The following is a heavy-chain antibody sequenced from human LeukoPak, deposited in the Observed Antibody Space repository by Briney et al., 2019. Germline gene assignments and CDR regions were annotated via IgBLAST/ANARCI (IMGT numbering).Heavy chain of an antibody. D-gene: IGHD2-21*01. CDR2: ISSSSSYI. V-gene: IGHV3-21*01. CDR3: ARDSVMAGNWFDP. CDR1: GFTFSSYS. J-gene: IGHJ5*02. Sequence: AGGSLRLSCAASGFTFSSYSMNWVRQAPGKGLEWVSSISSSSSYIYYADSVEGRFTISRDNAKNSPYLQMNSLRAEDTAVYYCARDSVMAGNWFDPWGQGTLVTVSS.